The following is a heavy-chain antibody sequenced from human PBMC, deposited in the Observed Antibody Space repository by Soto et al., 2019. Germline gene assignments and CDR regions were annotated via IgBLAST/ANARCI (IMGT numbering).Heavy chain of an antibody. CDR3: ARGDITGTFDY. V-gene: IGHV3-30-3*01. CDR1: GFTFSSYA. Sequence: GGSLRLSCAASGFTFSSYAMHWVRQAPGKGLEWVAVISYDGSNKYYADSVKGRFTISRDNSKNTLYLQMNSLRAEDTAVYYCARGDITGTFDYWGQGTLVTVSS. CDR2: ISYDGSNK. J-gene: IGHJ4*02. D-gene: IGHD1-20*01.